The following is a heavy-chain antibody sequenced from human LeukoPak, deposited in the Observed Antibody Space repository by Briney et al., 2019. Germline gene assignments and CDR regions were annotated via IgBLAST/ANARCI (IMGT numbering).Heavy chain of an antibody. CDR3: ATAIHAGPIFGVIKNMDV. D-gene: IGHD3-3*01. Sequence: AETLSLTCTVSCTSVRSYHWICMGDSGGKGLECLGCIYVTGRVDYTPSLMGRATLSVDTYKNPFSLRLSSVTAPDPAISPCATAIHAGPIFGVIKNMDVWGRGSAVTVSS. CDR1: CTSVRSYH. CDR2: IYVTGRV. V-gene: IGHV4-4*07. J-gene: IGHJ6*03.